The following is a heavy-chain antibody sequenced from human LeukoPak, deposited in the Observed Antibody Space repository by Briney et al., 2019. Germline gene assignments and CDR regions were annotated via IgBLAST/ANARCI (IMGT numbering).Heavy chain of an antibody. CDR2: ISGSGGST. J-gene: IGHJ4*02. CDR3: ASQETRMLTYSSSFPLGY. Sequence: GGSLRLSCAASGFTFSSYAMSWVRQAPRKGLEWVSAISGSGGSTYYADSVKGRFTISRDNSKNTLYLQMNSLRAEDTAVYYCASQETRMLTYSSSFPLGYWGQGTLVTVSS. D-gene: IGHD6-6*01. CDR1: GFTFSSYA. V-gene: IGHV3-23*01.